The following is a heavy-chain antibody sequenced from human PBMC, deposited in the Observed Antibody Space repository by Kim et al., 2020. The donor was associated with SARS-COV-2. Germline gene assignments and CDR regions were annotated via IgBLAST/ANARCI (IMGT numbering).Heavy chain of an antibody. CDR3: ARGPLPHYGAGGPFDWLDP. CDR2: INQDGSEK. J-gene: IGHJ5*02. Sequence: GGSLRLSCEGAGFTLSTYWMNWVRQAPGKGLEWLANINQDGSEKHYEGSVKGRFTISRDNAQNSVYLKMNDLRVDDTAVYFCARGPLPHYGAGGPFDWLDPWGQGTLVIVSS. V-gene: IGHV3-7*03. CDR1: GFTLSTYW. D-gene: IGHD3-10*01.